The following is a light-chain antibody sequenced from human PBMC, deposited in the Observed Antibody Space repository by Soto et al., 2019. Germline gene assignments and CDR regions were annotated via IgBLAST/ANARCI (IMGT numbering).Light chain of an antibody. CDR1: QSVSSSY. CDR3: QQYGSSGLT. Sequence: EIVLTQSPGTLSLSPGERATLSCRASQSVSSSYLAWYQQKPGQAPRLLIYGASSRATGIPDRFSGSGSGTDFTLTISRLAPEDFAAYYCQQYGSSGLTFGGGTKVEIK. V-gene: IGKV3-20*01. J-gene: IGKJ4*01. CDR2: GAS.